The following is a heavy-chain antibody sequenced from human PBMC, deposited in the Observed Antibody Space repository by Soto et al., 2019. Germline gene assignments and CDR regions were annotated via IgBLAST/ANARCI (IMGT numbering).Heavy chain of an antibody. CDR2: LYNSGST. CDR1: GGSIRSYY. Sequence: QVRLQESGPGLVKPSETLSLTCTVSGGSIRSYYWSCILQAPGKGLEWIGYLYNSGSTVYNPSLKSRVTISVDTSKNQFSLKLNSVTAADTAVYYCARDLWGYCGTDCYPLDVWGQGTTVTVSS. D-gene: IGHD2-21*02. CDR3: ARDLWGYCGTDCYPLDV. J-gene: IGHJ6*02. V-gene: IGHV4-59*01.